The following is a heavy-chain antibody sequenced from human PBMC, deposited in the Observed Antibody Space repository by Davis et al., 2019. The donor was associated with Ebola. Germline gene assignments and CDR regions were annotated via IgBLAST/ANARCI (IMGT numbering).Heavy chain of an antibody. J-gene: IGHJ4*02. CDR3: ARDPGILRLVGDYYFDY. Sequence: GESLKISCAASGFTFSHYGIHWVRQAPGKGLEWVAFIEYDGSHKYYVDSVKGRFTISRDDSKNTVNLQMNSLRLEDTAVYYCARDPGILRLVGDYYFDYWGQGTLVTVSS. D-gene: IGHD3-10*01. V-gene: IGHV3-30*02. CDR1: GFTFSHYG. CDR2: IEYDGSHK.